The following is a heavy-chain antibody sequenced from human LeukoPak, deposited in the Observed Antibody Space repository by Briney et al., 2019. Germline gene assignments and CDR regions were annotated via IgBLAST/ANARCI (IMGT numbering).Heavy chain of an antibody. Sequence: GGSLRLSCAASGFTVSNNYMSWVRQAPGKGLEWVSILYSRGGTYYADSVKGRFTISRDDSKNTLYLQMNSLRAEDTAVYYCASGGMGARKYYSDPFHYWGQGTLVTVSS. CDR3: ASGGMGARKYYSDPFHY. V-gene: IGHV3-53*01. J-gene: IGHJ4*02. D-gene: IGHD3-10*01. CDR1: GFTVSNNY. CDR2: LYSRGGT.